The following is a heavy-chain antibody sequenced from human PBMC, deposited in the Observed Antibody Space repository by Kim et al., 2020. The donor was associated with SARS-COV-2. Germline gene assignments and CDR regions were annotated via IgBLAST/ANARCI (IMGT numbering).Heavy chain of an antibody. CDR1: GYTFTGYY. Sequence: ASVKVSCKASGYTFTGYYMHWVRQAPGQGLEWMGWINPNSGGTNYSQKFQGRVTMTRDTSISTAYMELSRLRSDDTAVYYCARSTHNTYDSSGYYFVAGRYYFDYWGQGTLVTVSS. CDR3: ARSTHNTYDSSGYYFVAGRYYFDY. CDR2: INPNSGGT. V-gene: IGHV1-2*02. D-gene: IGHD3-22*01. J-gene: IGHJ4*02.